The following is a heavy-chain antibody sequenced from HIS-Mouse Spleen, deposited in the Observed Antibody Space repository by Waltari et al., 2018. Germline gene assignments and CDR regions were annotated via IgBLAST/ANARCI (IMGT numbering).Heavy chain of an antibody. CDR2: ISSSSSTI. CDR1: GFTFSSYS. J-gene: IGHJ4*02. CDR3: ARGRGIVGATTSVLFDY. D-gene: IGHD1-26*01. Sequence: EVQLVESGGGLVQPGGSLRLSCAASGFTFSSYSMNWVRQAPGKGLEWVSYISSSSSTIYYADSVKGRFTISRDNAKNSLYLQMNSLRDEDTAVYYCARGRGIVGATTSVLFDYWGQGTLVTVSS. V-gene: IGHV3-48*02.